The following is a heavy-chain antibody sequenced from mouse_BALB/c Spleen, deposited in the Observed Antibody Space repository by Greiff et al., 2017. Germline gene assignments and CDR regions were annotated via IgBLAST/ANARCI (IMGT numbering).Heavy chain of an antibody. V-gene: IGHV1S56*01. CDR1: GYTFTSYD. J-gene: IGHJ4*01. CDR3: ARGRSYYAMDY. Sequence: QVQLQQSGPELVKPGAFVKISCTASGYTFTSYDINWVKQRPGQGLEWIGWIYHGDGSTKYNETFKGKATLTADKSTSTAYLQLSSLTTENSAVYFCARGRSYYAMDYWGQGTSVTVSS. CDR2: IYHGDGST.